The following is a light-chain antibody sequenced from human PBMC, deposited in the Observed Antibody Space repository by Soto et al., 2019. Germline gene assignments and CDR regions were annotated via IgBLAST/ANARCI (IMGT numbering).Light chain of an antibody. V-gene: IGLV2-23*01. J-gene: IGLJ1*01. CDR1: SSDVGGYSL. CDR3: CSYAGRDTLV. CDR2: EGT. Sequence: QSVLTQPASVSGSPGQSITISCTGTSSDVGGYSLVSWYQQHPGKAPKLMIYEGTKRPSGISNRFFGSKSGNTASLTISGLQAEDEGDYYCCSYAGRDTLVFGTGTKVTVL.